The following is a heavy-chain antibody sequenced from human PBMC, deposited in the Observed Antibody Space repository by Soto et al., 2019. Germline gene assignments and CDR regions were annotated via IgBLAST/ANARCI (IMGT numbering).Heavy chain of an antibody. CDR2: INAVNGDT. Sequence: ASVKVSCKASGYTFTSYAIHWVRQAPGQSLEWMGWINAVNGDTTYSQKFQDRFTITRDTSASTAYMELSSLRSEDTAVYYCARDLPATGYSLYCGQAPLLSLSS. J-gene: IGHJ4*02. D-gene: IGHD5-18*01. V-gene: IGHV1-3*01. CDR1: GYTFTSYA. CDR3: ARDLPATGYSLY.